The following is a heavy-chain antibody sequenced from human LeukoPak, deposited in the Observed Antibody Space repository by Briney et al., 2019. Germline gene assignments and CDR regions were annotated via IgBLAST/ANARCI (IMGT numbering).Heavy chain of an antibody. CDR3: ARGLPVAGFTDY. CDR1: GGSISSYY. D-gene: IGHD6-19*01. Sequence: SETLSLTCTVSGGSISSYYWSWIRQPPGKGLEWIGYIYYSGSTNYNPSLKSRVTISVDTSKNQFSLKLSSVIAADTAMYYCARGLPVAGFTDYWGQGTLVTVSS. CDR2: IYYSGST. V-gene: IGHV4-59*01. J-gene: IGHJ4*02.